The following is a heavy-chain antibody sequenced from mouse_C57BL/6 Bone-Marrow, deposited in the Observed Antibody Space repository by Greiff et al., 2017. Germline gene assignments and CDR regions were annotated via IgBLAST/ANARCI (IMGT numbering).Heavy chain of an antibody. CDR1: GYAFTNYL. J-gene: IGHJ4*01. V-gene: IGHV1-54*01. D-gene: IGHD2-4*01. Sequence: QVQLKQSGAELVRPGTSVKVSCKASGYAFTNYLLAWVKQRPGQGLEWIGVINPGSGGTNYNEKFKGKATLTADKSSSTAYMQLSSLTSEDSAVYFCAREDYDDYYAMDYWGQGTSVTVSS. CDR3: AREDYDDYYAMDY. CDR2: INPGSGGT.